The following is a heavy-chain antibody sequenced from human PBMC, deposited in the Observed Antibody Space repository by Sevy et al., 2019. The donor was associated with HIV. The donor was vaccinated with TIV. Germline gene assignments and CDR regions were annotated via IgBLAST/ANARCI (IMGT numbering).Heavy chain of an antibody. D-gene: IGHD6-19*01. CDR3: AKLDSGSGWFDY. J-gene: IGHJ4*02. CDR2: ISGSGGTT. CDR1: GFTFSSYA. Sequence: GGSLRLSCAASGFTFSSYAMSWVRQAPGKGLEWVSAISGSGGTTYYADSVKGRFTISRDNSKNTLYLQMNSLRAEDTAVYYCAKLDSGSGWFDYWGQGTLVTVSS. V-gene: IGHV3-23*01.